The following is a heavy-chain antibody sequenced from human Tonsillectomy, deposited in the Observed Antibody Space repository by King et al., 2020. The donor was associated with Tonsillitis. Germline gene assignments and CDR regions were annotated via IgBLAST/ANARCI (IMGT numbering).Heavy chain of an antibody. CDR1: GRSISSYY. CDR2: IYYNGST. J-gene: IGHJ4*02. D-gene: IGHD3-3*01. CDR3: AAQTYYDFWSGYNFDY. V-gene: IGHV4-59*01. Sequence: QLQESGPGLLKPSETLSLTCTVSGRSISSYYWSWIRQPPGKGLEWIGCIYYNGSTNYNPSLKSRGTISVDTSKNQISLQLTSVTAADTALYYCAAQTYYDFWSGYNFDYWGQGTLVTVSS.